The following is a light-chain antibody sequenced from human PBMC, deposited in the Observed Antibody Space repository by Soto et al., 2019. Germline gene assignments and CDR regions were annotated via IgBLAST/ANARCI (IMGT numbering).Light chain of an antibody. CDR3: QQYGSSPKT. J-gene: IGKJ1*01. V-gene: IGKV3-20*01. Sequence: EIVLTQSPGTLSLSPGERATLSCRAIQSVSSSYLAWYQQKPGQAPRLLIYGASSRATGIPDRFSGSGSGTDSTLTISRLEPEDFAVYYCQQYGSSPKTFGQGTK. CDR2: GAS. CDR1: QSVSSSY.